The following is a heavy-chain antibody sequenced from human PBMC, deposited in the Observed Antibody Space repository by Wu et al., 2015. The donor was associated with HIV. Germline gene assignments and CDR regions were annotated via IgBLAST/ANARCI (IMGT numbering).Heavy chain of an antibody. CDR1: GGTFSSYA. D-gene: IGHD2-21*01. CDR3: AREGVCGGDCHRGYFDL. V-gene: IGHV1-69*12. J-gene: IGHJ2*01. Sequence: QVQLVQSGAEVKKPGSSVKVSCKASGGTFSSYAISWVRQAPGQGLEWMGGIIPIFGTANYAQKFQGRVTITADGSTSTAYMELSSLRSEDTAVYYCAREGVCGGDCHRGYFDLVGPWHPGHCLL. CDR2: IIPIFGTA.